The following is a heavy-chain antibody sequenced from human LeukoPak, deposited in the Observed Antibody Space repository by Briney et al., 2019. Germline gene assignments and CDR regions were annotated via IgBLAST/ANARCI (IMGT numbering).Heavy chain of an antibody. CDR1: GFTFGDYA. CDR3: TRVWLQYFDY. V-gene: IGHV3-49*04. J-gene: IGHJ4*02. CDR2: IRSKTYDGTT. Sequence: PGGSLRLSCTASGFTFGDYAMSWVRQAPGKGLEWLGFIRSKTYDGTTEYAASVKGRFTISREDSKRIAYLQMNSLRTDDTAVYYCTRVWLQYFDYWGQGTLITVSS. D-gene: IGHD5-24*01.